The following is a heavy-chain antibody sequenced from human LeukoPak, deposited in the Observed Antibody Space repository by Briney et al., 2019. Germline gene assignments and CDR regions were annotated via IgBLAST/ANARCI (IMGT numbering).Heavy chain of an antibody. CDR3: ARAVTHVLLWFGELLD. CDR1: GGTFSSYA. Sequence: SVKVSCKASGGTFSSYAISWVRQAPGQGLEWMGGIIPIFGTANYAQKFQGRVTITADESTSTAYMELSSLRSEDTAMYYCARAVTHVLLWFGELLDWGQGTLVSVSS. CDR2: IIPIFGTA. D-gene: IGHD3-10*01. V-gene: IGHV1-69*13. J-gene: IGHJ4*02.